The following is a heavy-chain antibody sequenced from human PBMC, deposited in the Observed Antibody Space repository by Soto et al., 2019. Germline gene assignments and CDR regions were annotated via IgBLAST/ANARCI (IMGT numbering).Heavy chain of an antibody. CDR2: TKNKAQRYTT. J-gene: IGHJ4*02. CDR1: GFTLSDHY. CDR3: VRWEGGKPEN. D-gene: IGHD1-26*01. Sequence: EVQLVESGGGLVQPGGSLRLSCVVSGFTLSDHYIDWVRQAPGKGLEWVGRTKNKAQRYTTEYAESGKGRFTISRDDSEKSGYLERNGLKAWDPPGDYFVRWEGGKPENRGQGTVCT. V-gene: IGHV3-72*01.